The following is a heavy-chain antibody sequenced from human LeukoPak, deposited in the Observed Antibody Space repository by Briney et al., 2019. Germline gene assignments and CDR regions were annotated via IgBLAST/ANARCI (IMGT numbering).Heavy chain of an antibody. CDR1: GGTFSSYA. V-gene: IGHV1-69*04. D-gene: IGHD3-22*01. Sequence: SVKVSCKASGGTFSSYAISWVRQAPGQGLEWMGRIIPIFGIANYAEKFQGRVTITADKSTSTAYMELSSLRSEDTAVYYCARGSYYYDSSGPEAPWGQGTLVTVSS. CDR2: IIPIFGIA. CDR3: ARGSYYYDSSGPEAP. J-gene: IGHJ5*02.